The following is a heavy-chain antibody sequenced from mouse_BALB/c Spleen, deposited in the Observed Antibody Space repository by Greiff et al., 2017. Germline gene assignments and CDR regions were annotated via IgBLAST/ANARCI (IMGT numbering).Heavy chain of an antibody. J-gene: IGHJ4*01. D-gene: IGHD1-2*01. CDR2: IDPANGNT. CDR1: GFNIKDTY. Sequence: EVQLQESGAELVKPGASVKLSCTASGFNIKDTYMHWVKQRPEQGLEWIGRIDPANGNTKYDPKFQGKATITADTSSNTAYLQLSSLTSEDTAVYYCARSGDYGYGYAMDYWGQGTSVTVSS. V-gene: IGHV14-3*02. CDR3: ARSGDYGYGYAMDY.